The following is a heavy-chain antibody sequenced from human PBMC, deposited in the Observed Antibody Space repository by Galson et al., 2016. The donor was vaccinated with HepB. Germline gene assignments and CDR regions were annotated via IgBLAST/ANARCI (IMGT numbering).Heavy chain of an antibody. J-gene: IGHJ6*04. CDR3: ARDEGFYNGMDV. V-gene: IGHV4-61*01. Sequence: SETLSLTCTVSSDPVTSGTYYWSWVRQSPGKGLDWIGYIHDSGNTNYNPSIKSRVTSSRDTSKNQFFLELTSVTAAGTAVYYCARDEGFYNGMDVWGKGTTVTVAS. CDR1: SDPVTSGTYY. D-gene: IGHD2-2*02. CDR2: IHDSGNT.